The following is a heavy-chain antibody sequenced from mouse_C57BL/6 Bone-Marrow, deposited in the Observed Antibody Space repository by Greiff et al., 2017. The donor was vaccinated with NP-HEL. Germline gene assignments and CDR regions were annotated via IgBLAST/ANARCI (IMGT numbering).Heavy chain of an antibody. CDR1: GFTFSDYG. CDR3: ARQGYSTFDV. Sequence: EVQRVESGGGLVQPGGSLKLSCAASGFTFSDYGMAWVRQAPRKGPEWVAFISNLAYSIYYADTVTGRFPISRENAKNTLYLEMSSLRSEDTAMYYCARQGYSTFDVWGTGTTVTVSS. CDR2: ISNLAYSI. J-gene: IGHJ1*03. D-gene: IGHD2-5*01. V-gene: IGHV5-15*01.